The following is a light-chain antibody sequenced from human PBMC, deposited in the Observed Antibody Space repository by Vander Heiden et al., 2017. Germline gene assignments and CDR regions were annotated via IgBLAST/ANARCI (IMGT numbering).Light chain of an antibody. J-gene: IGKJ4*01. CDR2: AAS. Sequence: DIPMTHSPSSLSASVGDRVTITCRARQGISNYLAWYQQKPGKVPKLLIYAASTLQSGVPSRFSGSGSGTDFTLTISSLQPEDVATYYCQKDNSAPLTFGGGTKVEIK. CDR3: QKDNSAPLT. CDR1: QGISNY. V-gene: IGKV1-27*01.